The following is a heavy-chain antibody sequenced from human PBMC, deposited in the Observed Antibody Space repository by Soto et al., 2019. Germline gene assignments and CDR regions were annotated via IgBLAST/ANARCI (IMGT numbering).Heavy chain of an antibody. Sequence: EVQLLESGGGLVQPGGSLRLYCAVSGFTFSSYAMTWVRQAPGKGLEWISAIRDTGINTYYADSVKGRFTLSRDNSKTTLYLQLNSVRAEDTAVYYCAKDTWKSSSLLPTTTDNWGQGTLVTVSS. CDR2: IRDTGINT. CDR3: AKDTWKSSSLLPTTTDN. J-gene: IGHJ4*02. D-gene: IGHD6-6*01. CDR1: GFTFSSYA. V-gene: IGHV3-23*01.